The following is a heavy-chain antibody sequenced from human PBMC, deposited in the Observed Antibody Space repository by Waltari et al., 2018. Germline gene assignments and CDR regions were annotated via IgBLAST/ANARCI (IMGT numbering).Heavy chain of an antibody. CDR2: INPEGSDT. D-gene: IGHD3-16*02. Sequence: EVQLVESGGVLVQPGGSLRLSCTGSGFTFSDYWMHWVRQAPGKGPVWVPRINPEGSDTTYADSVKGRFTISRDNAKDTLYLQMNSLRFEDTAVYYCARAGFYRFDYWGHGTLATVSS. CDR3: ARAGFYRFDY. CDR1: GFTFSDYW. V-gene: IGHV3-74*01. J-gene: IGHJ4*01.